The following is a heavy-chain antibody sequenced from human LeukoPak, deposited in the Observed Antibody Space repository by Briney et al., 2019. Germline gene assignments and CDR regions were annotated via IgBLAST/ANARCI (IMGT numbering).Heavy chain of an antibody. CDR2: IKQDGSEK. CDR3: ARVQYQLLRDYYYMDV. CDR1: GFTFSSYW. D-gene: IGHD2-2*01. V-gene: IGHV3-7*01. Sequence: GGSLRLSCAASGFTFSSYWMSWVRQAPGKGLEWVANIKQDGSEKYYVDSVKGRFTISRDNAKNSLYLQMNSLRAEDTAVYYCARVQYQLLRDYYYMDVWGQGTLVTVSS. J-gene: IGHJ6*03.